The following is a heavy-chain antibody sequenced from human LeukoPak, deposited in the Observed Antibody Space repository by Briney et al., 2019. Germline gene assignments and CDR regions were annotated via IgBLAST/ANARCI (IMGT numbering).Heavy chain of an antibody. Sequence: GRSLRLSCAASGFTFSSYGMHWVRQAPGKGLEWVAFIWYDGSNKYYADSVKGRFTISRDNSKNTLYLQMNSLRAEATAVYYCARGFSSSWYAVGYWGQGTLVTVSS. V-gene: IGHV3-33*01. CDR3: ARGFSSSWYAVGY. CDR1: GFTFSSYG. J-gene: IGHJ4*02. CDR2: IWYDGSNK. D-gene: IGHD6-13*01.